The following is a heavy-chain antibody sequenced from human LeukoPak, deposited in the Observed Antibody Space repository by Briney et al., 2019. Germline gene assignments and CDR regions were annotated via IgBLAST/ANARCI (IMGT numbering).Heavy chain of an antibody. CDR1: GFTFSSYW. CDR2: INSDGSST. Sequence: GGSLRLSCAASGFTFSSYWMHWVRQAPGKGLVWVSRINSDGSSTSYADSVKGRFTISRDNAKNTLYLQMNSLRAEDTAVYYCAREFVDIVVVPAAVYYYYYMDVWGKGTTVTISS. CDR3: AREFVDIVVVPAAVYYYYYMDV. D-gene: IGHD2-2*03. V-gene: IGHV3-74*01. J-gene: IGHJ6*03.